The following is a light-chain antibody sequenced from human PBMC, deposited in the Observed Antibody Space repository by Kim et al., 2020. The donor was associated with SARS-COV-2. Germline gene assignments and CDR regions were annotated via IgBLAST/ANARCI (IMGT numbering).Light chain of an antibody. CDR1: ESVDSSK. CDR2: SAS. Sequence: QGETATFSCRASESVDSSKLAWYQQKPGQAPRLLIFSASSRATGIPDRFSGSGSGTDFTLTISRLEPEDFAVYYCQQFGGSPPITFGQGTRLEIK. CDR3: QQFGGSPPIT. V-gene: IGKV3-20*01. J-gene: IGKJ5*01.